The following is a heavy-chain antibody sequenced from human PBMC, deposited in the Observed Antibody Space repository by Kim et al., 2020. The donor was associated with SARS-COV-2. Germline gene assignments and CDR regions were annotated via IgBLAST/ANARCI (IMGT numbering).Heavy chain of an antibody. Sequence: GGSLRLSCAASGFTFSTYWMYWVRQAPGKGLVWVSRMNSDGSSTNYADSVKGRCTISRDNAKNTLYLQMNSLRAEDTAVYYCARASSTSCPCYYMDVWGKGTTVTVSS. CDR2: MNSDGSST. CDR3: ARASSTSCPCYYMDV. CDR1: GFTFSTYW. V-gene: IGHV3-74*01. D-gene: IGHD2-2*01. J-gene: IGHJ6*03.